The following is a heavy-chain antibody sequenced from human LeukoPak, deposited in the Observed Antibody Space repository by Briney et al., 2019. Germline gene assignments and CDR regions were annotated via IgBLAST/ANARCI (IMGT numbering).Heavy chain of an antibody. CDR1: GFTFSSYA. CDR2: ISGSGGST. J-gene: IGHJ6*02. CDR3: AKDDTPYYYDSSGYYLYGMDV. D-gene: IGHD3-22*01. Sequence: GGSLRLSCAASGFTFSSYAMSWVRQAPGKGLEWVSAISGSGGSTYYADSLKGRFTISRDNSKNTLYLQMNSLTAEDTAVYYCAKDDTPYYYDSSGYYLYGMDVWGQGTTVTVSS. V-gene: IGHV3-23*01.